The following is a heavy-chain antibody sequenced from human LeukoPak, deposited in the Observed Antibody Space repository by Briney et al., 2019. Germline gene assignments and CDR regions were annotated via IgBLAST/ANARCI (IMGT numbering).Heavy chain of an antibody. V-gene: IGHV4-34*01. CDR2: INHSGST. J-gene: IGHJ4*02. CDR3: ARARRHGSGYYVDY. D-gene: IGHD3-22*01. Sequence: PSETLSLTCAVYGVSFSGYYLSWISQPPGKGLEWIGEINHSGSTNYNPSLKSRVTISVDTSKNQFSLKLSSVTAADTAVYYCARARRHGSGYYVDYWGQGTLVTVSS. CDR1: GVSFSGYY.